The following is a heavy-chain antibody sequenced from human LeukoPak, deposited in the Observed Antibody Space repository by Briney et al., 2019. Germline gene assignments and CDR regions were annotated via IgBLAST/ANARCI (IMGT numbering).Heavy chain of an antibody. CDR3: AKDRRFRSSWYFGWYFDY. D-gene: IGHD6-13*01. CDR2: TRNKANSYTT. V-gene: IGHV3-72*01. CDR1: GFTFSDHY. Sequence: PGGSLRLSCAASGFTFSDHYMDWVRQAPGKGLEWVGRTRNKANSYTTEYAASVKGRFTISRDDSKNSLYLQMNSLRAEDTAVYYCAKDRRFRSSWYFGWYFDYWGQGTLVTVSS. J-gene: IGHJ4*02.